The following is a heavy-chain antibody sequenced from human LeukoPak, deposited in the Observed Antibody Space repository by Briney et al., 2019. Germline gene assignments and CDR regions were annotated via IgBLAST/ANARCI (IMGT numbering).Heavy chain of an antibody. D-gene: IGHD3-22*01. CDR2: INPNSGGT. CDR1: GYTFTGYY. V-gene: IGHV1-2*04. CDR3: ARGRYYYDSSGYYYY. J-gene: IGHJ4*02. Sequence: ASVKVSCKASGYTFTGYYMHWVRQAPGQGLEWMGWINPNSGGTNYAQKLQGWVTMTRDTSISTAYMELSRLRSDDTAVYYCARGRYYYDSSGYYYYWGQGTLVTVSP.